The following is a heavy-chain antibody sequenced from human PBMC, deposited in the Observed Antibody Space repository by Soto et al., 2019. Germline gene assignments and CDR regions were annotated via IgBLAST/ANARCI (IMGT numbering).Heavy chain of an antibody. Sequence: SVKVCCRSSGGTFSSYAISWVRQAPGQGLEWMGGIIPIFGTANYAQKFQGRVTITADESTSTAYMELSSLRSEETAVYYCARESGYYDILTGYYKPYYYYGMDVWGQGTTVTVSS. D-gene: IGHD3-9*01. V-gene: IGHV1-69*13. CDR3: ARESGYYDILTGYYKPYYYYGMDV. CDR1: GGTFSSYA. J-gene: IGHJ6*02. CDR2: IIPIFGTA.